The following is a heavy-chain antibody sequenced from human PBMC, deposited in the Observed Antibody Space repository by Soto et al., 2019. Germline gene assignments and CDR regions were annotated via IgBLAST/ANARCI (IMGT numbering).Heavy chain of an antibody. J-gene: IGHJ6*02. CDR3: ARVVGAKNHHFGGVMDV. V-gene: IGHV1-69*13. D-gene: IGHD1-26*01. CDR2: IIPIFGTA. Sequence: SVKVSCKTSAGTFSSYAISWVRQAPGQGLEWMGGIIPIFGTANYAQKFQGRVTITSDESTSTAYMELSSLRSEDTAVYYCARVVGAKNHHFGGVMDVWGQGTTVTV. CDR1: AGTFSSYA.